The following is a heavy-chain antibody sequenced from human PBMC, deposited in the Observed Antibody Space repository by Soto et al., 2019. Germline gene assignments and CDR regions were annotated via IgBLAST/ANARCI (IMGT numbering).Heavy chain of an antibody. CDR3: ARGYSGSYYNWFDP. V-gene: IGHV3-9*01. Sequence: GGSLRLSCAASGFTFDDYAMHWVRQAPGKGLEWVSGISWNSGSIGYADSVKGRFTISRDNAKNSLYLQMNSLRAEDTALYYCARGYSGSYYNWFDPWGQGTMVTVYS. CDR1: GFTFDDYA. D-gene: IGHD1-26*01. CDR2: ISWNSGSI. J-gene: IGHJ5*02.